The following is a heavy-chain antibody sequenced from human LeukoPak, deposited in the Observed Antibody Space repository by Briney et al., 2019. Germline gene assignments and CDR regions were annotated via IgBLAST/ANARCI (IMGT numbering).Heavy chain of an antibody. CDR2: ISSSSSYI. J-gene: IGHJ4*02. CDR1: GFTFSSYS. V-gene: IGHV3-21*01. CDR3: ARLSSGYLYYFDY. D-gene: IGHD3-22*01. Sequence: GGSLRLSCAASGFTFSSYSMNWVRQAPGKGLEWVSSISSSSSYIYYADSVKGRFTISRDNAKNSLYLQMNSLRAEDTAVYYCARLSSGYLYYFDYWGQGTLVTVSS.